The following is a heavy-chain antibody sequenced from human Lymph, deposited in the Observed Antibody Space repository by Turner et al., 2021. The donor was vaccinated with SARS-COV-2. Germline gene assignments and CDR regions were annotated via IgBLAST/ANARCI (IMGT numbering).Heavy chain of an antibody. V-gene: IGHV3-30*04. CDR2: ISYDGSNK. CDR1: GFTFSTYA. CDR3: ARYGSGGYFYCGLDV. D-gene: IGHD3-10*01. Sequence: VPLVESGVGLVQPARSLRPACSPSGFTFSTYAIHWVRQAAGRGLGWVAVISYDGSNKYYADSVKGRFTISRDNSKNTLYLQMNSLRAEDTAVYYCARYGSGGYFYCGLDVWGQGTTVTVSS. J-gene: IGHJ6*02.